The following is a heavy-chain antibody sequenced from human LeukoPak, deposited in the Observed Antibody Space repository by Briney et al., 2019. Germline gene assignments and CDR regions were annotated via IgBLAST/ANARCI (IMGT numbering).Heavy chain of an antibody. D-gene: IGHD1-26*01. CDR2: IYSGGST. V-gene: IGHV3-53*01. J-gene: IGHJ4*02. CDR1: VFTLSSNY. CDR3: ARMGVGAMGF. Sequence: PGGSLRLSCAASVFTLSSNYMSWGRQAPGKGVEWVSVIYSGGSTYYADSVKGRFTISRDNSKNILYLQMNSLRAEDTAVYYCARMGVGAMGFWGQGTLVTVSS.